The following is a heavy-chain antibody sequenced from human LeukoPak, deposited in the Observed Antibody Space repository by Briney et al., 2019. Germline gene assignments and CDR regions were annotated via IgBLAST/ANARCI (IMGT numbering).Heavy chain of an antibody. CDR1: GGSISHYY. CDR2: IYYSGTT. Sequence: SETLSLTCTVSGGSISHYYWSWIRQSPGKGLEWIGYIYYSGTTNYNPSLKSRVTISVDTSRNQFSLQLRAVTAADTAVYYCAREDPQTTVPEGMDVWGQGTTVIVSS. CDR3: AREDPQTTVPEGMDV. D-gene: IGHD4-17*01. V-gene: IGHV4-59*01. J-gene: IGHJ6*02.